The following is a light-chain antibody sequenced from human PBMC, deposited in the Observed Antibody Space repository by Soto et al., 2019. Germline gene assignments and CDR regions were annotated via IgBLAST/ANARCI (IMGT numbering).Light chain of an antibody. V-gene: IGKV3-20*01. CDR2: GAS. Sequence: EIVLTQSPVTLSLSPGERATLSRRASQSVYSSFLAWYQQKPGQAPRLLIYGASSRATDVPDRFRGSGSGTDFTLTISRLEPEDFAVYYCQHETFGQGTRLESK. J-gene: IGKJ2*01. CDR1: QSVYSSF. CDR3: QHET.